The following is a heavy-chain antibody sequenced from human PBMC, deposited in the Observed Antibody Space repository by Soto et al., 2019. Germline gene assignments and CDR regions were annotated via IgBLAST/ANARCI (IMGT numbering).Heavy chain of an antibody. CDR2: KWYDGRNK. V-gene: IGHV3-33*01. D-gene: IGHD6-13*01. Sequence: QVQLVESGGDVVQPGRSLRLSCAASGFTFSSYGMHWIRQAPGKGLEWVAVKWYDGRNKYYADSVKGRFTISRDNSKNTLYLQMKRLRAEEKAVYYCARDPSSCWYFDYWGQGTLVTVSS. CDR1: GFTFSSYG. CDR3: ARDPSSCWYFDY. J-gene: IGHJ4*02.